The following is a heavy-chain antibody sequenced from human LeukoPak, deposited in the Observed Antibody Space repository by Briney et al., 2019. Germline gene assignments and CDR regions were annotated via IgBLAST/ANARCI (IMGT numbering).Heavy chain of an antibody. D-gene: IGHD2-2*01. CDR3: VRPIVPAAIGPWFDP. CDR1: GGSISSGGYY. J-gene: IGHJ5*02. Sequence: SETLSLTCTVSGGSISSGGYYWGWIRQPPGKGLEWIGSIYYTGSTHYNPSLKSRVTISVDTSKNQFPLKLSSVTAADTAVYYCVRPIVPAAIGPWFDPWGQGTLVTVSS. CDR2: IYYTGST. V-gene: IGHV4-39*01.